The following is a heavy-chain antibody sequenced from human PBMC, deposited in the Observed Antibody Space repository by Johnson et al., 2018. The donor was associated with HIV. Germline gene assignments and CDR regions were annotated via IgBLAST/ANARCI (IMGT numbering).Heavy chain of an antibody. V-gene: IGHV3-74*01. CDR3: ARDPELDYFDNRAFDI. D-gene: IGHD3-22*01. Sequence: VQLVESGGGLVQPGGSLRLSCAASGFTFDDYGMSWVRQAPGKGLVWVSRMNADGKTTTYADSVKGRFTISRDNVKNTLYLQMNSLRAEDTAVYYCARDPELDYFDNRAFDIWGQGTMVTVSS. CDR2: MNADGKTT. J-gene: IGHJ3*02. CDR1: GFTFDDYG.